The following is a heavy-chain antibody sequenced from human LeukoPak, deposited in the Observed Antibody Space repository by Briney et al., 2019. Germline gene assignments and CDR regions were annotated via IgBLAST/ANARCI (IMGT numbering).Heavy chain of an antibody. CDR2: INPNSGGT. J-gene: IGHJ3*02. D-gene: IGHD1-26*01. Sequence: ASVKVSSKASGYTFTGYYMHWVRQAPGQGLEWMGWINPNSGGTNYAQKFQGRVTMTRDTSISTAYMELSRLRSDDTAVYYCGVVGANTYYAFDIWGQGTMVTVSS. CDR3: GVVGANTYYAFDI. CDR1: GYTFTGYY. V-gene: IGHV1-2*02.